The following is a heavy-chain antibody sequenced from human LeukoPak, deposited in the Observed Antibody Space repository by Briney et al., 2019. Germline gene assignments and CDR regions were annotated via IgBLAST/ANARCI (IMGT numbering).Heavy chain of an antibody. CDR1: GFTFSSYG. V-gene: IGHV3-23*01. Sequence: GGSLRLSCAASGFTFSSYGMNWVRQAPGKGLEWVSAISGSGGNTYYADSVKGRFTISRDNSKNTLYLQMNSLIAEDTALYYCAKPAKTDYADYWGQGTLVTVSS. D-gene: IGHD1-14*01. J-gene: IGHJ4*02. CDR2: ISGSGGNT. CDR3: AKPAKTDYADY.